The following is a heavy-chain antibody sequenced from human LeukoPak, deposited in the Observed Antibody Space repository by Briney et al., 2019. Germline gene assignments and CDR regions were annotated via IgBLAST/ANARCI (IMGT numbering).Heavy chain of an antibody. CDR3: ARSIPIFGVVPFYYYGMDV. J-gene: IGHJ6*02. V-gene: IGHV4-59*02. CDR1: GFTVSSNY. CDR2: IYYSGST. D-gene: IGHD3-3*01. Sequence: GSLRLSCAASGFTVSSNYMSWIRQPPGKGLEWIGYIYYSGSTNYNPSLKSRVTISVDTSKNQFSLKLSSVTAADTAVYYCARSIPIFGVVPFYYYGMDVWGQGTTVTVSS.